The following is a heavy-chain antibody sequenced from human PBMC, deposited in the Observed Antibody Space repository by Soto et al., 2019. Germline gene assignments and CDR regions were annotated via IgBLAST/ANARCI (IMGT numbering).Heavy chain of an antibody. D-gene: IGHD3-16*01. CDR2: IYYTGSA. CDR1: GDSSISGPYY. CDR3: ARGLSPAFRGLFYFDS. V-gene: IGHV4-30-4*01. J-gene: IGHJ4*02. Sequence: QVQLQESGPGLVKPSQTLALTCTVSGDSSISGPYYWSWIRQLPGKGLEYIGYIYYTGSANHNPSLKSRLNISIDTTKDQFSLMLTSVTAADTGVYFCARGLSPAFRGLFYFDSWGQGTLVTVSS.